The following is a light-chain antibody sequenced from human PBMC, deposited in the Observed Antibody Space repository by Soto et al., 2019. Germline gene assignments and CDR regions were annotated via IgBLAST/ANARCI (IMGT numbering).Light chain of an antibody. CDR2: RDI. CDR3: QSYDSTLDARYV. V-gene: IGLV1-40*01. J-gene: IGLJ1*01. Sequence: QSVLTQLPSVSRAPGQRVIISFTGSGSNIGAGDDVHWYQHRPGTAPKLLVFRDIHRPSGVPDRFSGSKSRTSASLAITALPAEDEGDYYCQSYDSTLDARYVFGTGTKLTVL. CDR1: GSNIGAGDD.